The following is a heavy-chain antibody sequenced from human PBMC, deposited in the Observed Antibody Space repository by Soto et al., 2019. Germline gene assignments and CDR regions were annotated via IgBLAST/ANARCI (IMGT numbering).Heavy chain of an antibody. D-gene: IGHD5-12*01. CDR1: GFDVSSHY. Sequence: GGSLRLSCAASGFDVSSHYMIWVRQAPGKGLEWVSIIYRGDTTSYADTVKGRFTISRDNSKNTLYLQMNNLRADDTAEYYCARGPGLWLVRPPDPWGQGTLVTVSS. V-gene: IGHV3-66*01. CDR3: ARGPGLWLVRPPDP. CDR2: IYRGDTT. J-gene: IGHJ5*02.